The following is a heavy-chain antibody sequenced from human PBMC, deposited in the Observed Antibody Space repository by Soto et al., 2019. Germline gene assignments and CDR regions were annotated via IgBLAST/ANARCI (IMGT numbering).Heavy chain of an antibody. D-gene: IGHD3-10*01. CDR3: ARDRGSGSYGRGSPNYYYYGMDV. CDR1: GGSISSGGYY. V-gene: IGHV4-31*03. CDR2: IYYSGST. J-gene: IGHJ6*02. Sequence: SETLSLTCTVSGGSISSGGYYWSWIRQHPGKGLEWIGYIYYSGSTYYNPSLKSRVTISVDTSKNQFSLKLSSVTAADTAVYYCARDRGSGSYGRGSPNYYYYGMDVWGQGTTVTVSS.